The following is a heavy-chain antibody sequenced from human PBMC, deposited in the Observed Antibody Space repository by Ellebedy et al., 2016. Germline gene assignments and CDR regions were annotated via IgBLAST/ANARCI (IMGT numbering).Heavy chain of an antibody. J-gene: IGHJ1*01. Sequence: SETLSLTCTVFGGSISSYYWSWIRQPPGSGLEWIGYIYYSGSTNYNPSLKSRVTISLDKSKNQFSLKLNSVTAADTAVYYCARSSDGGGIQYFQHWGQGTLVTVSA. CDR2: IYYSGST. CDR3: ARSSDGGGIQYFQH. V-gene: IGHV4-59*12. D-gene: IGHD2-21*01. CDR1: GGSISSYY.